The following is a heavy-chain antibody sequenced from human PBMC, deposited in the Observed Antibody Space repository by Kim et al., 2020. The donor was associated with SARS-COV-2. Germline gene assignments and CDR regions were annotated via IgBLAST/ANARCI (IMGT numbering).Heavy chain of an antibody. CDR2: ISYDGSNK. V-gene: IGHV3-30*18. D-gene: IGHD3-10*01. Sequence: GGSLRLSCAASGFTFSSYGMHWVRQAPGKGLEWVAVISYDGSNKYYADSVKGRFTISRDNSKNTLYLQMNSLRAEDTAVYYCAKDGNDMVRGVIGYDYWGQGTLVTVSS. CDR3: AKDGNDMVRGVIGYDY. CDR1: GFTFSSYG. J-gene: IGHJ4*02.